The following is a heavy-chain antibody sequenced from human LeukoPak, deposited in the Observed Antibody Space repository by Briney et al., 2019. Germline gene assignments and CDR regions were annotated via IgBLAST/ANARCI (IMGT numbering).Heavy chain of an antibody. D-gene: IGHD3-3*01. CDR3: ALLRANWGLAY. J-gene: IGHJ4*02. CDR1: GFTVSNSY. V-gene: IGHV3-66*02. CDR2: IYSSGDT. Sequence: GESLRLSCAASGFTVSNSYMSWVRQAPGKGLEWGSVIYSSGDTYYADAVKGRFTLSRGNSKNTLFLQMKSLRIEDTAVYFLALLRANWGLAYWGQGTMVTVS.